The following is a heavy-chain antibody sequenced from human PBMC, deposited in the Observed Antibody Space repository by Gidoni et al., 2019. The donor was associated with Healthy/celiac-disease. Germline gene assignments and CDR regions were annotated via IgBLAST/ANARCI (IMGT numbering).Heavy chain of an antibody. CDR1: GFTFDDYA. CDR2: ISWNSGSI. D-gene: IGHD6-19*01. Sequence: EVQLVESGGGLVQPGRSLRLSCAASGFTFDDYAMHWFRQATGKGLEWASGISWNSGSIGYADSVKGRFTISRDNAKNSLYLQMNSLRAEDTALYYCAKDIGGAVAGFDYWGQGTLVTVSS. V-gene: IGHV3-9*01. J-gene: IGHJ4*02. CDR3: AKDIGGAVAGFDY.